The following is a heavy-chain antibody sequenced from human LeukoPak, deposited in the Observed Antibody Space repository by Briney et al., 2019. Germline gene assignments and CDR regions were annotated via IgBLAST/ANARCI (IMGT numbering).Heavy chain of an antibody. Sequence: SETLSLTCTVSGGSISSYYWSWIRQPPGKGLEWIGYIYYSGSTNYNPSLKCRVTISVDTSKNQFSLKLSSVTAADTAVYYCARGLGVAATGVYYYYYYMDVWGKGTTVTISS. D-gene: IGHD6-19*01. V-gene: IGHV4-59*01. CDR1: GGSISSYY. CDR3: ARGLGVAATGVYYYYYYMDV. CDR2: IYYSGST. J-gene: IGHJ6*03.